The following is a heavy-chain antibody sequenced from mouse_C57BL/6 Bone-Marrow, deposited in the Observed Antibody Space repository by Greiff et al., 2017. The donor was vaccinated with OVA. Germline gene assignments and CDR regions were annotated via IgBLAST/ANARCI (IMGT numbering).Heavy chain of an antibody. Sequence: EVQRVESGPELVKPGASVKIPCKASGYTFTDYNMDWVKQSHGKSLEWIGDINPNNGGTIYNQKFKGKATLTVDKSSSTAYMELRSLTSEDTAVYYCARYSSYGYYYAMDYWGQGTSVTVSS. CDR2: INPNNGGT. V-gene: IGHV1-18*01. CDR1: GYTFTDYN. J-gene: IGHJ4*01. D-gene: IGHD1-1*01. CDR3: ARYSSYGYYYAMDY.